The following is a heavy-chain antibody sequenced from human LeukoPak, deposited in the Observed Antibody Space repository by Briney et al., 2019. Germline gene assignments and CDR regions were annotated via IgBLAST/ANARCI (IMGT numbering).Heavy chain of an antibody. V-gene: IGHV1-46*01. Sequence: GASVKVSCKASGYTFTSYYMHWVRQAPGQGLEWMGIINPSGGSTSYAQKFQGRVTMTEDTSTDTAYMELSSLRSEDTAVYYCAGEDRAVAGSFDYWGQGSLVTVSS. CDR1: GYTFTSYY. J-gene: IGHJ4*02. CDR2: INPSGGST. CDR3: AGEDRAVAGSFDY. D-gene: IGHD6-19*01.